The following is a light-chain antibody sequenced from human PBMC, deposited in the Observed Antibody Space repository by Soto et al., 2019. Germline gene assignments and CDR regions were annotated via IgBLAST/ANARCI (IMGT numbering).Light chain of an antibody. J-gene: IGKJ4*01. V-gene: IGKV1-16*01. CDR3: QQYNSYSPLT. Sequence: DIQMTQSPSSLSASVGERVTITCRASHSISSYLNWYQQRPGKAPNVLIYCAYTLQSGVPSRFSGSRSGTEFTLTISSLQPDDYATYYCQQYNSYSPLTFGGGIKVDI. CDR1: HSISSY. CDR2: CAY.